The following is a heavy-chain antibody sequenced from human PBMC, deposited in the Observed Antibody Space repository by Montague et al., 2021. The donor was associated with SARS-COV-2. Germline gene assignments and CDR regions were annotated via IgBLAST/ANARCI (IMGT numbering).Heavy chain of an antibody. CDR1: GFTVSSNY. CDR3: ARDRWFGEFDY. CDR2: IYSDVST. V-gene: IGHV3-66*01. Sequence: SLRLSCAASGFTVSSNYMSWIRQAPGNGLESVSVIYSDVSTYYAYSVKGRFTISRDNSKNTLYLQMNSLRAEDTAVYYCARDRWFGEFDYWGQGTLVTVSS. D-gene: IGHD3-10*01. J-gene: IGHJ4*02.